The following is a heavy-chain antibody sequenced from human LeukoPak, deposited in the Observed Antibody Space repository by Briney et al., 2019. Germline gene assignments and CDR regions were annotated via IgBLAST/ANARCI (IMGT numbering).Heavy chain of an antibody. V-gene: IGHV2-5*02. CDR3: AHSPSDSYKNGGRWYFDL. CDR1: GLSLTTGGVG. CDR2: IYWDGDQ. J-gene: IGHJ2*01. D-gene: IGHD5-24*01. Sequence: SGPTLVNPTQTLTLTCTFSGLSLTTGGVGVGWIRQPPGKALEWLALIYWDGDQRYSPSLKDRLTVTKDTSKNQVFLYMANMDPVDTAASSCAHSPSDSYKNGGRWYFDLWGRGTLVIVSS.